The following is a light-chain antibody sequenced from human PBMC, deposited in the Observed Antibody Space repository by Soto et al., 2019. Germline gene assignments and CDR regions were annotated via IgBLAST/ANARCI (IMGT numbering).Light chain of an antibody. CDR2: GAS. Sequence: ELVLTQSPGTLSLSPGERATLSCRASQSVSNNYLAWYQQKPGQAPRLFIYGASYRATGIPDRFSGSGSGTDFTLTISRLEPEDFAVYYCHQYSNSPLTFGGGTKVE. V-gene: IGKV3-20*01. J-gene: IGKJ4*01. CDR3: HQYSNSPLT. CDR1: QSVSNNY.